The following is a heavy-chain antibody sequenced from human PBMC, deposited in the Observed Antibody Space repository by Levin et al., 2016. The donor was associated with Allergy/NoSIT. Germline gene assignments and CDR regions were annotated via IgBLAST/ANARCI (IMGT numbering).Heavy chain of an antibody. D-gene: IGHD4-17*01. CDR3: AREEGVPTTLTTSPYPGEMATVSWYFDL. Sequence: WIRQPPGKGLEWVSVIYSGGSTYYADSVKGRFTISRDNSKNTLYLQMNSLRTEDTAVYYCAREEGVPTTLTTSPYPGEMATVSWYFDLWGRGTLVTVSS. J-gene: IGHJ2*01. V-gene: IGHV3-66*01. CDR2: IYSGGST.